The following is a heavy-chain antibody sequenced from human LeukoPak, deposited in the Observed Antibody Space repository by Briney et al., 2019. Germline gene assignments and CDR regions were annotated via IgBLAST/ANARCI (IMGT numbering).Heavy chain of an antibody. D-gene: IGHD3-9*01. V-gene: IGHV5-51*01. J-gene: IGHJ5*02. Sequence: GESLQISYKGSGYRFTSYWIGWVRPMPGKGLEWMGIIYPGDSDTRYSPSFQGQVTISADKSISAAYLQWSSLKASDTAMYYCARGGDILTGYYKGWFDPWGQGTLVTVSS. CDR3: ARGGDILTGYYKGWFDP. CDR2: IYPGDSDT. CDR1: GYRFTSYW.